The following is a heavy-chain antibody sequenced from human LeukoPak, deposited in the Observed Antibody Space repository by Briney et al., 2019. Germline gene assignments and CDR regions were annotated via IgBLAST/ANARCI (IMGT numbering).Heavy chain of an antibody. V-gene: IGHV1-2*02. CDR1: GYTFTENY. Sequence: ASVKVSCKASGYTFTENYIQWVRQAPGHGLERMGLINPYTGDANYTEKFQGRVTMTRDTSVSTAYMHLSRLRSDDTAVYYCARGKSGFSPWGQGTPVTVSS. D-gene: IGHD3-22*01. CDR2: INPYTGDA. J-gene: IGHJ4*02. CDR3: ARGKSGFSP.